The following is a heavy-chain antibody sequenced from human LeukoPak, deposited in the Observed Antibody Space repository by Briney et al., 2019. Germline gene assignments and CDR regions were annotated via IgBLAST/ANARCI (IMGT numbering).Heavy chain of an antibody. Sequence: SETLSLTCAVYGGSFSGYYWSWIRQPPGKGLEWIGEINHSGSTYYNPSLKSRVTISVDTSKNQFSLKLSSVTAADTAVYYCARGCSGGSCYDAFDIWGQGTMVTVSS. D-gene: IGHD2-15*01. CDR2: INHSGST. V-gene: IGHV4-34*01. CDR1: GGSFSGYY. CDR3: ARGCSGGSCYDAFDI. J-gene: IGHJ3*02.